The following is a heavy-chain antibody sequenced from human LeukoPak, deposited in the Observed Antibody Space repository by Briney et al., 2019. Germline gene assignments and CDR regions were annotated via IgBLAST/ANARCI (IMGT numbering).Heavy chain of an antibody. CDR2: IIPIFGTA. V-gene: IGHV1-69*05. CDR1: GGTFSSYA. Sequence: SVKVSCKASGGTFSSYAFSWVRQAPGQGLEWMGGIIPIFGTANYAQKFQGRVTITTDESTSTAYMELSSLRSEDTAVYYCARNPDIVAPFDCWGQGTLVTVSS. J-gene: IGHJ4*02. D-gene: IGHD2-15*01. CDR3: ARNPDIVAPFDC.